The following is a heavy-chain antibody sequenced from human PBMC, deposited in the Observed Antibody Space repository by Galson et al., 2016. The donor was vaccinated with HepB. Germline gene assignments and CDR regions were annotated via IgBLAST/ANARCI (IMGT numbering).Heavy chain of an antibody. V-gene: IGHV1-2*06. D-gene: IGHD4-11*01. CDR3: AKGTTDLGDD. CDR1: GYTFTGYY. J-gene: IGHJ4*02. Sequence: SVKVSCKASGYTFTGYYMHRVRQAPGQGFEWMGRINPNSGDITYNADSVKGRFTISRDNPKHTVYLQMNSLRVEDTAVYYCAKGTTDLGDDWGQGIVVTVSS. CDR2: INPNSGDIT.